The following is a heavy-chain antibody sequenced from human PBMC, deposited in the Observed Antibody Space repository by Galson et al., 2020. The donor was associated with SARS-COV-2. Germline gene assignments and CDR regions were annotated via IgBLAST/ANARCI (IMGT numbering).Heavy chain of an antibody. V-gene: IGHV3-30-3*01. J-gene: IGHJ6*02. CDR2: ISYGGTNK. CDR3: ARDSDLMIAAYYDGMDV. Sequence: GGSLRLSCAASGFTFSSYTMHWVRQAPGKGLEWVAVISYGGTNKYYADSVKGRFTISRDNSKNPLYLQMNSLRAEDTAVYYCARDSDLMIAAYYDGMDVWGQGTTVIVSS. D-gene: IGHD2-15*01. CDR1: GFTFSSYT.